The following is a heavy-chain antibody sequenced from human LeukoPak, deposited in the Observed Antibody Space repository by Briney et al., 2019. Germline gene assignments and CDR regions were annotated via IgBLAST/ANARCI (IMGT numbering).Heavy chain of an antibody. CDR3: ARGEEISSDYYYGMDV. Sequence: PSQTLSLTCTVSGASISSGDYYWRWIRQPPGKGLEWIGYIYYSGSTYYNPSLKSRVTISVDTSKNQFSLKLSSVTAADTAVYYCARGEEISSDYYYGMDVWGQGTTVTVSS. J-gene: IGHJ6*02. CDR1: GASISSGDYY. V-gene: IGHV4-30-4*01. D-gene: IGHD6-6*01. CDR2: IYYSGST.